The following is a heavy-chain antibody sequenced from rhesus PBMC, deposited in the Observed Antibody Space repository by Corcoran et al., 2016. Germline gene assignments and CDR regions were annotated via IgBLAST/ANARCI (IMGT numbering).Heavy chain of an antibody. D-gene: IGHD6-25*01. CDR2: IYGSSGST. CDR1: GYSISSGYD. Sequence: QVQLQESGPGVVKPSETLSLTCAVSGYSISSGYDWSWIRQPPRKGLEWIGYIYGSSGSTNYNPTLKIRITISQDTSKTQFSLKLSSVTAADTAVYYCARSYSGSWTPYTDWYFDLWGPGTPITISS. J-gene: IGHJ2*01. V-gene: IGHV4-76*01. CDR3: ARSYSGSWTPYTDWYFDL.